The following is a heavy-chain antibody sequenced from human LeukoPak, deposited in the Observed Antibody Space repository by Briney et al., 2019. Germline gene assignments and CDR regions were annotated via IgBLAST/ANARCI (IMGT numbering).Heavy chain of an antibody. CDR1: GFFFSTFG. V-gene: IGHV3-23*01. Sequence: GGTLRLSCAASGFFFSTFGMSWVRQAPGKGLEWVSAISVGGGNTYCADSVKGRFTISRDNSRDTLYLQMNSLRAEDTAVYYCAKDHGGYGSFDYWGQGTLVTVSS. D-gene: IGHD3-10*01. CDR3: AKDHGGYGSFDY. CDR2: ISVGGGNT. J-gene: IGHJ4*02.